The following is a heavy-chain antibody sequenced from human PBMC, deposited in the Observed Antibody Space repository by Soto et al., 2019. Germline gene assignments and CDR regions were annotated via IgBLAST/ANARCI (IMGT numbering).Heavy chain of an antibody. Sequence: QVQLHVSGPGLVKASQTLSLTCTVSGGFVSGSGYYWSWIRQHPGKGLEWIGYSDYSGSSYYNPSLKSRLSISVDTSKNQFSLNLTSVTAADTAIYYCARVQRFCPARWGQGTLVTVSS. CDR3: ARVQRFCPAR. CDR2: SDYSGSS. D-gene: IGHD3-3*01. CDR1: GGFVSGSGYY. J-gene: IGHJ4*02. V-gene: IGHV4-31*03.